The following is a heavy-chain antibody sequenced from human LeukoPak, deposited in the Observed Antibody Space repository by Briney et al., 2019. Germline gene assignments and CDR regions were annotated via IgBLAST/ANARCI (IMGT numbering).Heavy chain of an antibody. D-gene: IGHD1-14*01. Sequence: PGGSLRLSCAASGFTFSSYWMHWVRQAPGKGLVWVSRINSDGSSTTYADSVKGRFTISRDNAKNTLYLQMNSLRAEDTAVYYCARVKVASRTAWLDPWGQGTLVTVSS. CDR2: INSDGSST. J-gene: IGHJ5*02. CDR3: ARVKVASRTAWLDP. CDR1: GFTFSSYW. V-gene: IGHV3-74*01.